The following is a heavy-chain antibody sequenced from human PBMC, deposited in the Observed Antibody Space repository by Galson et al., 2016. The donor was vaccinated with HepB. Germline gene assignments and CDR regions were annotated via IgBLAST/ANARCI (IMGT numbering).Heavy chain of an antibody. CDR3: ARRRVGSGSYLY. V-gene: IGHV7-4-1*02. Sequence: SVKVSCKASGYTFTSYGISWVRQAPGQGLEWMGWINTNTGNPTYAQGFIGRYVFSLDTSVNTAYAQISSLKAEDTAVYYCARRRVGSGSYLYWGQGTLVTVSS. D-gene: IGHD3-10*01. CDR1: GYTFTSYG. J-gene: IGHJ4*02. CDR2: INTNTGNP.